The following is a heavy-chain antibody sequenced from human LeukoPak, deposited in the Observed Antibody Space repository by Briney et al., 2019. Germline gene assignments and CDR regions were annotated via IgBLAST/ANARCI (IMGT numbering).Heavy chain of an antibody. V-gene: IGHV3-23*05. CDR2: ITSSGSGT. J-gene: IGHJ4*02. CDR1: GFTFSSYA. Sequence: GGSLRLSCAASGFTFSSYAMSWVRQAPGKGLEWVSSITSSGSGTYYADSVKGRFTIPRDNSKSTLYLQMNSLRADDTAIYYCAQGGTYWGQGTLVTVSS. CDR3: AQGGTY.